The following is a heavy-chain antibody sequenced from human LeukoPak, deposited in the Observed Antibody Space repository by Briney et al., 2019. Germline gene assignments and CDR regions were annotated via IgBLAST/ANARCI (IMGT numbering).Heavy chain of an antibody. V-gene: IGHV3-30*18. D-gene: IGHD3-22*01. Sequence: PGRSLRLSCAAPGFTFSSYGMHWVRQAPGKGLEWVAVISYDGSNKYYADSVKGRFTISRDNSKNTLYLQMNSLRTEDTAIYYCAKEDVVVSTIRYFQHWGQGTLVTVAS. CDR3: AKEDVVVSTIRYFQH. J-gene: IGHJ1*01. CDR1: GFTFSSYG. CDR2: ISYDGSNK.